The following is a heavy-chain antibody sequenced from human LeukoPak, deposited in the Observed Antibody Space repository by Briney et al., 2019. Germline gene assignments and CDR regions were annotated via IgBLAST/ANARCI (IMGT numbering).Heavy chain of an antibody. CDR2: ISAYNGNT. Sequence: ISAYNGNTNYAQKLQGRVTMTTDTSTSTAYMELRSLRSDDTAVYYCARDPSDYYGSGSFDYWGQGTLVTVSS. CDR3: ARDPSDYYGSGSFDY. D-gene: IGHD3-10*01. J-gene: IGHJ4*02. V-gene: IGHV1-18*01.